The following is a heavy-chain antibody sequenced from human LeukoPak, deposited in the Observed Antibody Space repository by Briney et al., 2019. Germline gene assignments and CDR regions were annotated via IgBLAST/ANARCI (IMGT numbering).Heavy chain of an antibody. Sequence: SGGSLRLSCAVSGFTFSDYWVTWVRQTPGKGLEFVANINRDGSVKNYVDSVKGRSTISRDNAKNSLYLQMTSLRVDDTAIYYCARDPGFSSFDYWGQGTLVTVSS. D-gene: IGHD3-3*02. CDR3: ARDPGFSSFDY. V-gene: IGHV3-7*01. J-gene: IGHJ4*02. CDR1: GFTFSDYW. CDR2: INRDGSVK.